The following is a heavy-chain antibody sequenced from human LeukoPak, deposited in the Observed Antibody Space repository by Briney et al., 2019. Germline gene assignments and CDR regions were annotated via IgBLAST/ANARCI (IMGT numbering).Heavy chain of an antibody. J-gene: IGHJ4*02. V-gene: IGHV3-30*18. D-gene: IGHD1-7*01. CDR3: AKATGYNWNYKIDY. CDR1: GFTFSSYG. CDR2: ISHDGSNK. Sequence: GRSLRLSCAASGFTFSSYGMHWVRQAPGKGLEWVAVISHDGSNKYYADSVKGRFTISRDNSKNTLYLQMNSLRAEDTAVYYCAKATGYNWNYKIDYWGQGTLVTVSS.